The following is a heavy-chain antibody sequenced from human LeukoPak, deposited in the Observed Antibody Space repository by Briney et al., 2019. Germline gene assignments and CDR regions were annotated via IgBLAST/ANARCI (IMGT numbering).Heavy chain of an antibody. J-gene: IGHJ4*02. CDR3: TTLYYYDSSGYHFDY. V-gene: IGHV3-15*01. CDR2: IKSKTDGGTT. Sequence: GGYLRLSCAASGFTFSNAWMSWVRQAPGKGLEWVGRIKSKTDGGTTDYAAPVKGRFTISRDDSKNTLYLQMNSLKTEDTAVYYCTTLYYYDSSGYHFDYWGQGTLVTVSS. CDR1: GFTFSNAW. D-gene: IGHD3-22*01.